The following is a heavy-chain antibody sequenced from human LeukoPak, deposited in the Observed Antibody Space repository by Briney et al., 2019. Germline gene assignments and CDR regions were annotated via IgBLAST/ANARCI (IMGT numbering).Heavy chain of an antibody. CDR2: IYYSGST. V-gene: IGHV4-59*01. J-gene: IGHJ4*02. CDR1: GGSIGSYY. Sequence: SETLSLTCTVSGGSIGSYYWSWIRQPPGKGVEWIGYIYYSGSTNYNPSLKSRVTISVDTSKNQFSLKLSSVTAADTAVYYCASSPWFGELYGLSYWGQGTLVTVSS. CDR3: ASSPWFGELYGLSY. D-gene: IGHD3-10*01.